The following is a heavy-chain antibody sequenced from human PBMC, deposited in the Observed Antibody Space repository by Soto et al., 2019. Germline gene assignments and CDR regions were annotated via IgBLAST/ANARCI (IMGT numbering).Heavy chain of an antibody. J-gene: IGHJ4*02. D-gene: IGHD1-1*01. V-gene: IGHV4-30-2*01. Sequence: QVQLQESGSGLVKPSQTLTLTCTVSGGSISSGDYCWNWIRQAPGKGLEWLGYIFRSGSSLLSPPRESRVNSSLDRSRNQFPLTLNCVTAGDTAIESCARETWKCFDYWGQGVRVTVSS. CDR1: GGSISSGDYC. CDR2: IFRSGSS. CDR3: ARETWKCFDY.